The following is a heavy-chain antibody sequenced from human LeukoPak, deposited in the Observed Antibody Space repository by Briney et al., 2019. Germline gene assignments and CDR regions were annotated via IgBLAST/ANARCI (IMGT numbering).Heavy chain of an antibody. CDR3: ARVVDYYGSGSYLTR. D-gene: IGHD3-10*01. Sequence: ASETLSLTCTVSGGSISSYYWSWIRQPAGKGLEWIGRIYTSGSTNYNPSLKSRVTMSVDTSKNQFSLKLSSVTAADTAVYYCARVVDYYGSGSYLTRWGQGTLVTVSS. J-gene: IGHJ4*02. CDR1: GGSISSYY. V-gene: IGHV4-4*07. CDR2: IYTSGST.